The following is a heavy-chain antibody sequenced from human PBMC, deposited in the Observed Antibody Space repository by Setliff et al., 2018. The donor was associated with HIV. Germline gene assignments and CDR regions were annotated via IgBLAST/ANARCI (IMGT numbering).Heavy chain of an antibody. CDR3: ARSLDSDFLYYFDY. CDR1: GGSFSNYF. V-gene: IGHV4-34*01. D-gene: IGHD3-10*01. Sequence: SETLSLTCAVYGGSFSNYFWTWIRQPPGKGLEWIGEINHSGSITHNPSLKSRLNMSVDTSKNQVSLKMTSVTAADTAVYYCARSLDSDFLYYFDYWGQGTLVTVSS. CDR2: INHSGSI. J-gene: IGHJ4*02.